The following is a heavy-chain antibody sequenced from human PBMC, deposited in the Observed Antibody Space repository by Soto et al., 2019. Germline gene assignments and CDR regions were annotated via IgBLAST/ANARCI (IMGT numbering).Heavy chain of an antibody. CDR1: GAYISGSRYY. CDR2: IYYSGST. Sequence: QLQLQESGPGLVKPSETLCITCTVSGAYISGSRYYWVWIRQPPGKGLEWIGSIYYSGSTDYNPSLKSRVAISVDTSKNQFSLNLNSMTAADTAMYFCARQSFTTLFDYWGQGTQVTVSS. D-gene: IGHD3-22*01. J-gene: IGHJ4*02. CDR3: ARQSFTTLFDY. V-gene: IGHV4-39*01.